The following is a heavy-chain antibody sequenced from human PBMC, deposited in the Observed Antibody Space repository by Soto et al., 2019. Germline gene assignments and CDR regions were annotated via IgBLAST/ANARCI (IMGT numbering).Heavy chain of an antibody. CDR2: IWYDGSNK. CDR3: ARDWSCSSWQKGYYGMDV. CDR1: GFTFSSYG. V-gene: IGHV3-33*01. D-gene: IGHD6-13*01. J-gene: IGHJ6*02. Sequence: GGSLRLSCAASGFTFSSYGMHWVRQAPGKGLEWVAVIWYDGSNKYYADSVKGRFTISRDNSKNTLYLQMNSLRAEDTAVYYCARDWSCSSWQKGYYGMDVWGQGNTVTVSS.